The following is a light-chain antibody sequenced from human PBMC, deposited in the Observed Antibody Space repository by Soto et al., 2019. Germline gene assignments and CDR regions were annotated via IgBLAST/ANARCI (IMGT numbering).Light chain of an antibody. V-gene: IGKV3-20*01. J-gene: IGKJ1*01. CDR2: GAS. CDR3: QQYGSSPRT. Sequence: EIVLTQSPGSLSLSPGEGATLSCRASQSVSSSFFAWYQQKPGQAPSLLIYGASRRATGIPDRFSGSGSGTDFTLTISRLEPEDFAVYYCQQYGSSPRTFGQGTKVEIK. CDR1: QSVSSSF.